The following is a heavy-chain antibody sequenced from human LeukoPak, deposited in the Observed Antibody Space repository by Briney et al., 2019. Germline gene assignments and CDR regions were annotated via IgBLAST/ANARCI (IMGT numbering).Heavy chain of an antibody. CDR1: GYTFTGYY. D-gene: IGHD3-10*01. CDR3: AKGLDASGTNGMDV. V-gene: IGHV1-2*02. J-gene: IGHJ6*02. CDR2: INPNSGGI. Sequence: ASVKVSCKTSGYTFTGYYMHWVRQAPGQGLEWMGWINPNSGGIHYAQKFQGRVSMTRDTSINTAYMELSSLRFDDTAVYYCAKGLDASGTNGMDVWGQGTTVTVSS.